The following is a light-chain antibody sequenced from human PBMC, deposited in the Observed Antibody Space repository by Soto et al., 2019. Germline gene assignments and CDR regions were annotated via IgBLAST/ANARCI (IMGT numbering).Light chain of an antibody. Sequence: GTVCGSRRPPIPLTCTGTSSDVGAYDYVSWYQQQPGKAPRLLIYEVFNRPSGVSDRFSVSKSGNTASLTISGLQAEDEADYYCSSYTSNSARVFGTGTKVTVL. CDR1: SSDVGAYDY. J-gene: IGLJ1*01. CDR2: EVF. V-gene: IGLV2-14*01. CDR3: SSYTSNSARV.